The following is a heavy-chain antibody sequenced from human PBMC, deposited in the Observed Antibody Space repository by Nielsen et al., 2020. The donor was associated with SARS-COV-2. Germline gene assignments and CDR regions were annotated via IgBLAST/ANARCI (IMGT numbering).Heavy chain of an antibody. V-gene: IGHV3-7*01. CDR2: IKQDGSEK. CDR3: ARDLGLGGF. D-gene: IGHD3-16*01. CDR1: GFTFSSYW. J-gene: IGHJ3*01. Sequence: ESLKISCATSGFTFSSYWMSWVRQAPGKGLEWVANIKQDGSEKYYVDSVKGRFTISRDNAKNSLYLQMNSLRAEDTAVYYCARDLGLGGFWGQGTMVTVSS.